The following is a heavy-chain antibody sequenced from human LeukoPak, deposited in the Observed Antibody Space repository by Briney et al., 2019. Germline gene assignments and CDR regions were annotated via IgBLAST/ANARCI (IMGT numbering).Heavy chain of an antibody. CDR2: IIPILGIA. V-gene: IGHV1-69*04. D-gene: IGHD3-22*01. J-gene: IGHJ4*02. CDR3: ASSPDPDYYDSSGLYYFDY. CDR1: GGTFSSYA. Sequence: SVKVSCKASGGTFSSYAISWVRQAPGQGLEWMGRIIPILGIANYAQKFQGRVTITADKSTSTAYMELSSLRSEDTAVYYCASSPDPDYYDSSGLYYFDYWGQGTLFTVSS.